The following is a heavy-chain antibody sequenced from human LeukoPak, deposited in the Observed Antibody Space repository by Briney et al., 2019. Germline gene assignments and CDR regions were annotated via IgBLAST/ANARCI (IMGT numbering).Heavy chain of an antibody. CDR1: GFTFSSYA. V-gene: IGHV3-23*01. Sequence: PGGSLRLSCAASGFTFSSYAMSWVRQAPGKGLEWVSAISGSGGSTYYADSVKGRFTISRDNSKNTLYLQMNSLRAEDTAAYYCARDRREGYCSSTSCYALDYWGQGTLVTVFS. CDR3: ARDRREGYCSSTSCYALDY. CDR2: ISGSGGST. D-gene: IGHD2-2*01. J-gene: IGHJ4*02.